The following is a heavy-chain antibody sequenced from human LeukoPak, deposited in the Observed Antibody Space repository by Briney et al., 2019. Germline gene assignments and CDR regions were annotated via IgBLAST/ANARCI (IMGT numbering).Heavy chain of an antibody. CDR2: ISCDGSNK. V-gene: IGHV3-30*04. Sequence: SCKASGGTFSSYAMHWVRQAPGKGLEWVAVISCDGSNKYYADSVKGRFTISRDNSKNTLYLQMNSLRAEDTAVYYCARDRDYYDSSGYYYSLGWFDPWGQGTLVTVSS. D-gene: IGHD3-22*01. CDR3: ARDRDYYDSSGYYYSLGWFDP. CDR1: GGTFSSYA. J-gene: IGHJ5*02.